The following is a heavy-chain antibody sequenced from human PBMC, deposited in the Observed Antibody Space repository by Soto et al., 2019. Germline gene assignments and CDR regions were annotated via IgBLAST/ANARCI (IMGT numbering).Heavy chain of an antibody. CDR1: GGSISSYY. CDR2: IYYSGST. V-gene: IGHV4-59*01. CDR3: ARRYGGNFDY. J-gene: IGHJ4*02. Sequence: SGTLSLTCTVSGGSISSYYWSWIRQPPGKGLEWIGYIYYSGSTNYNPSLKSRVTISVDTSKNQFSLKLTSVTAADTAVYYCARRYGGNFDYWRQGTLDTVSS. D-gene: IGHD1-26*01.